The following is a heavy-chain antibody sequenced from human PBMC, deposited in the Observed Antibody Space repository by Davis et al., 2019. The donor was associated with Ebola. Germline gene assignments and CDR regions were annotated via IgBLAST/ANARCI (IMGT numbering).Heavy chain of an antibody. CDR3: ARDSRLAVAPGRGRPFDY. CDR2: ISYDGSNK. Sequence: GESLKISCAASGFTFSSYAMHWVRQAPGKGLEWVAVISYDGSNKYYADSVKGRFTISRDNSKNTLYLQMNSLRAEDTAVYYCARDSRLAVAPGRGRPFDYWGQGTLVTVSS. CDR1: GFTFSSYA. D-gene: IGHD6-19*01. V-gene: IGHV3-30-3*01. J-gene: IGHJ4*02.